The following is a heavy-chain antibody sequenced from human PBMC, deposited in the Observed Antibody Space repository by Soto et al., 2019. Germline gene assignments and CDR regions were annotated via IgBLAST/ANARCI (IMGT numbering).Heavy chain of an antibody. V-gene: IGHV3-15*01. CDR3: TTDRPYSPVDF. J-gene: IGHJ4*02. CDR1: GFSFSSAW. Sequence: EVQLVQSGGGLVKPGGSLRLSCAASGFSFSSAWMSWARQAPGKGLEWVGHIKRESDGGTTDYAAPVKGRFTISRDDSKNTLYLQMNSLKIEDTAVYYCTTDRPYSPVDFWGRGTLVTVSS. CDR2: IKRESDGGTT. D-gene: IGHD4-4*01.